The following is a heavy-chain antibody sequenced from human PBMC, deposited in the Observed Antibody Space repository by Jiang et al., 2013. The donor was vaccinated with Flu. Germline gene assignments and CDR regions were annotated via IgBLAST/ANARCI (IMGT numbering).Heavy chain of an antibody. CDR3: ARRGSTSTGNWFDP. V-gene: IGHV5-51*01. CDR1: GYNFTNYW. D-gene: IGHD2-2*01. Sequence: GAEVKKPGESLKISCKGSGYNFTNYWIGWVRQMPGKGLEWMGLIYPGDSDTRYSPSFQGQVSISADKSTNTAYLQWSSLKAADTAMYYCARRGSTSTGNWFDPWGQGTLVTVSS. J-gene: IGHJ5*02. CDR2: IYPGDSDT.